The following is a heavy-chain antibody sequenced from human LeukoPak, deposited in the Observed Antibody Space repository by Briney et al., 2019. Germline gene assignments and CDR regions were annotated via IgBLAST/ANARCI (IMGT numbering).Heavy chain of an antibody. CDR1: GYTFTSYD. D-gene: IGHD1-7*01. Sequence: ASVKVSCKASGYTFTSYDINWVRQATGQGLEWMGWVNPNSGNTAYAQKFQDRVTMTRNTSITTAYMELSSLRSEDTAVYYCAIKLSSGGYWGQGTLVAVSS. CDR3: AIKLSSGGY. V-gene: IGHV1-8*01. J-gene: IGHJ4*02. CDR2: VNPNSGNT.